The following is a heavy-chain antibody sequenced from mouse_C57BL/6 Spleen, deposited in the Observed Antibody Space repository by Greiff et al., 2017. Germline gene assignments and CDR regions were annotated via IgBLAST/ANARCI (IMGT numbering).Heavy chain of an antibody. Sequence: DVQLVESGPGLVKPSQSLSLTCSVTGYSITSGYYWNWIRQFPGNKLEWMGYISYDGSNNYNPSLKNRISITRDTSKNQFFLKLNSVTTEDTATYYCARDYSNFYYAMDYWGQGTSVTVSS. V-gene: IGHV3-6*01. D-gene: IGHD2-5*01. CDR2: ISYDGSN. CDR3: ARDYSNFYYAMDY. CDR1: GYSITSGYY. J-gene: IGHJ4*01.